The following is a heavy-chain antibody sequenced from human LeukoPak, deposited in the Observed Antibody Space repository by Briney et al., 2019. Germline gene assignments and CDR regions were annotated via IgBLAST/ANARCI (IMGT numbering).Heavy chain of an antibody. Sequence: SETLSLTCAVYGGSFSGYYWSWIRQPPGKGLEWIGEINHSGSTNYNPSLKSRVTISVDTSKNQFSLKLSSVTAADTAVYYCARHVYDYVWGSYRPTHFDYWGQGTLVTVSS. CDR1: GGSFSGYY. J-gene: IGHJ4*02. CDR2: INHSGST. CDR3: ARHVYDYVWGSYRPTHFDY. V-gene: IGHV4-34*01. D-gene: IGHD3-16*02.